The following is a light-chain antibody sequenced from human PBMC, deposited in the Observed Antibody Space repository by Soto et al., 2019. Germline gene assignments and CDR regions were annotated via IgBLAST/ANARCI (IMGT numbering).Light chain of an antibody. V-gene: IGKV3-20*01. Sequence: EILLTQSPGTLSLSPGERATLSCRASQSLSSTYLAWYQQKPGQAPRLLIFGASSRATGIPDRFSGSGSGTDFTLTISRLEPEAFAVYYCQQFGSSPTFGQGTTV. J-gene: IGKJ1*01. CDR3: QQFGSSPT. CDR2: GAS. CDR1: QSLSSTY.